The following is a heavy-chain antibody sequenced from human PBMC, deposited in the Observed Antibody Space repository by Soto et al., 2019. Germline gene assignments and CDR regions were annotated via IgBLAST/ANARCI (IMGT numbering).Heavy chain of an antibody. CDR2: IYSSGST. V-gene: IGHV4-4*07. Sequence: SETLSLTCTVSGASISTYYWSWIRQTAEKRLEWIGRIYSSGSTIYSPSLKSRVTMSLDTSKNRFSLKLTSVTAADTAVYYCARGFGSDWYYFDSWRQGILVTVSS. D-gene: IGHD2-15*01. J-gene: IGHJ4*02. CDR1: GASISTYY. CDR3: ARGFGSDWYYFDS.